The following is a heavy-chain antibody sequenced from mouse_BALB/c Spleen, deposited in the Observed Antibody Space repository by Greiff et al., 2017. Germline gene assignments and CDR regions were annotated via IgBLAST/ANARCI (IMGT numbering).Heavy chain of an antibody. CDR1: GYAFSSYW. D-gene: IGHD1-1*01. Sequence: VQLQQSGAELVRPGSSVKISCKASGYAFSSYWMNWVKQRPGQGLEWIGQIYPGDGDTNYNGKFKGKATLTADKSSSTAYMQLSSLTSEDSAVYFCARWSYGSSYGYFDVWGAGTTVTVSS. CDR2: IYPGDGDT. CDR3: ARWSYGSSYGYFDV. V-gene: IGHV1-80*01. J-gene: IGHJ1*01.